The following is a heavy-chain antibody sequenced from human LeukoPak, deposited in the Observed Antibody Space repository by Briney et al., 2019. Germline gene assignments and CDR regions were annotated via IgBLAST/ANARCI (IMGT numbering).Heavy chain of an antibody. Sequence: GGSLRLSCAASGFTFSSYGVHWVRQAPGKGLEWVSSISGSGDNTYYAESVKGRFTISRDNSKNTLFLQMNSLGAEDTAVFYCAKRSGYTTGWFFDFWGQGTLVTVSS. CDR2: ISGSGDNT. V-gene: IGHV3-23*01. CDR1: GFTFSSYG. J-gene: IGHJ4*02. CDR3: AKRSGYTTGWFFDF. D-gene: IGHD6-19*01.